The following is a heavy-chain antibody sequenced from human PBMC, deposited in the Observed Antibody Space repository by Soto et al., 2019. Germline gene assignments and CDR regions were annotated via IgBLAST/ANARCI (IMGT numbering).Heavy chain of an antibody. D-gene: IGHD3-3*01. Sequence: QVQVVESGGGVVQPGRSLRLSCAASGFTFSSFGMHWVRQAPGKGLEWVSLIWYDGSKKSYGDSVKGRFTISRDNSRDTVYLQMNSLTADDTAGYYCARAASYYSLWSGYYPSRNGMDVWGQGTTVTVSS. CDR3: ARAASYYSLWSGYYPSRNGMDV. CDR2: IWYDGSKK. V-gene: IGHV3-33*01. J-gene: IGHJ6*02. CDR1: GFTFSSFG.